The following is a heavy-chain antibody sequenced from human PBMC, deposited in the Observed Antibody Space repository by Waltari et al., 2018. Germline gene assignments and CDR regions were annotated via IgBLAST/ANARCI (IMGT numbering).Heavy chain of an antibody. J-gene: IGHJ3*02. CDR3: AKDSSSWLVGAFDI. CDR2: ISWNSGSI. Sequence: EVQLVESGGGLVQPGRSLRLSCAASGFTFDDYAMHWVRQAPGKGLEWGSGISWNSGSIGYADSVKGRITISRDNAKNSRYLQMNSLRAEDTALYYCAKDSSSWLVGAFDIWGQGTMVTVSS. D-gene: IGHD6-13*01. V-gene: IGHV3-9*01. CDR1: GFTFDDYA.